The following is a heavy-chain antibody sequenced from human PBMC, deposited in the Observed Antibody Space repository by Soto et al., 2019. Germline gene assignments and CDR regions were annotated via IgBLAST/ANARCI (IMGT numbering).Heavy chain of an antibody. D-gene: IGHD3-10*01. J-gene: IGHJ4*02. CDR3: GRILAEYDYGSGWVALDS. CDR1: GFSLSNARMG. V-gene: IGHV2-26*01. CDR2: IFSNDEK. Sequence: QVTLKESGPVLVKPTETLTLTCTVSGFSLSNARMGVSWIRQPPGKALEWLAHIFSNDEKSYSTSLKSRLTLSKDTSKSQVVLTMTNMDPVDTATFYCGRILAEYDYGSGWVALDSWGQGTLVTVSS.